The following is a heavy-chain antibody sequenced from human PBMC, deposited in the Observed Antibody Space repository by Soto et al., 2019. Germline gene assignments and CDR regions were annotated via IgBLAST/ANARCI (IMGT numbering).Heavy chain of an antibody. Sequence: GASVKVSCKASGYTFTGYYMHWVRQAPGQGLEWMGWINPNSGGTNYAQKFQGRVTMTRDTSISTAYMELSRLRSDDTAVHYCARDWGSSGRSNWFDPWGQGTLVTVSS. CDR3: ARDWGSSGRSNWFDP. CDR2: INPNSGGT. J-gene: IGHJ5*02. D-gene: IGHD6-6*01. CDR1: GYTFTGYY. V-gene: IGHV1-2*02.